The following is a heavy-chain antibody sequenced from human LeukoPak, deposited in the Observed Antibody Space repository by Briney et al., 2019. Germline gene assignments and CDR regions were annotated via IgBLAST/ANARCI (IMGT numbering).Heavy chain of an antibody. D-gene: IGHD6-13*01. CDR2: INHSGST. CDR3: ASQQLVTGYFDY. J-gene: IGHJ4*02. V-gene: IGHV4-34*01. CDR1: GGSFSGYY. Sequence: SETLSLTCAVYGGSFSGYYWSWIRQPPGKGLEWIGEINHSGSTNYNPSLKSRVTISVDTSKNQFSLKLSSVTAADTAVYYCASQQLVTGYFDYWGQGTLVTVSS.